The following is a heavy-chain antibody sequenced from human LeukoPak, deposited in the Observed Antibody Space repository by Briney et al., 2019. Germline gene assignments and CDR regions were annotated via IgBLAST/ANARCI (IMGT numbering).Heavy chain of an antibody. CDR1: GGSFSSYT. J-gene: IGHJ6*02. Sequence: ASVKVSCKASGGSFSSYTISLVRQAPGPGLEWMGRIIPILGIANYAQKFQGRVTITADKSTSTAYMELSSLRSEDTAVYYCARDFVVDQPLSDYDDSSTQVYYYYGMDVWGQATTVTVS. D-gene: IGHD3-22*01. V-gene: IGHV1-69*04. CDR3: ARDFVVDQPLSDYDDSSTQVYYYYGMDV. CDR2: IIPILGIA.